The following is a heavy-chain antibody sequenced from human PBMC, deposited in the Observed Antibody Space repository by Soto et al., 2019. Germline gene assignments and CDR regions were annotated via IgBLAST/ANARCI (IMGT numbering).Heavy chain of an antibody. CDR2: IIPIFGTA. Sequence: GASVKVSCKASGGTFSSYAISWVRQAPGQGLEWMGGIIPIFGTANYAQKFQGRVTITADESTSTAYMELSSLRSEDTAVYYCARDHGYSYGNDYWGQGTLVTVSS. CDR1: GGTFSSYA. D-gene: IGHD5-18*01. V-gene: IGHV1-69*13. J-gene: IGHJ4*02. CDR3: ARDHGYSYGNDY.